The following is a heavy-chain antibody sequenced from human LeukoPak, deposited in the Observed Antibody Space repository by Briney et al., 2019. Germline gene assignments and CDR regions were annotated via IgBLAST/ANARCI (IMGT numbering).Heavy chain of an antibody. J-gene: IGHJ4*02. V-gene: IGHV4-31*03. CDR1: GGSISSGGYY. CDR3: ARDFGLNYFDY. D-gene: IGHD3/OR15-3a*01. Sequence: SETLSLTCTVSGGSISSGGYYWSWFRKHPGRGLEWIGYIYHSGSTYYNPSLKSRVTISVDTSKNQFSLKLSSVTAADTAVYYCARDFGLNYFDYWGQGTLVTVSS. CDR2: IYHSGST.